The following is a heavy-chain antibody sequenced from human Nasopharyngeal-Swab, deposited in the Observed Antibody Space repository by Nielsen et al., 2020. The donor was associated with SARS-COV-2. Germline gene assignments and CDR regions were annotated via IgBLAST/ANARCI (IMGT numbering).Heavy chain of an antibody. Sequence: ASVKVSCKASGYTFTSYGISWVRQAPGQGLEWMEWISAYNGNTNYAQKLQGRVTMTTDTSTSTAYMGLRSLRSDDTAVYYCAREKPGAMVRGVSGYYYYMDVWGKGTTVTVSS. CDR2: ISAYNGNT. D-gene: IGHD3-10*01. J-gene: IGHJ6*03. V-gene: IGHV1-18*01. CDR1: GYTFTSYG. CDR3: AREKPGAMVRGVSGYYYYMDV.